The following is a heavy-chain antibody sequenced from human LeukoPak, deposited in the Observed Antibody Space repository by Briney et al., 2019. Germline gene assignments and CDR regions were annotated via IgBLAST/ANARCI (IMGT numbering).Heavy chain of an antibody. CDR2: IDFSSSYI. V-gene: IGHV3-21*04. D-gene: IGHD3-16*01. CDR1: GFTFSSYA. Sequence: AGRSLRLSCAASGFTFSSYAMHWVRQAPGKGLEWVSSIDFSSSYIYYADSVKGRFTISRDNAKSSLYLQMNSLRAEDTAVYYCASGPSIPGLRSGEFYYWGQGTLVTVSS. J-gene: IGHJ4*02. CDR3: ASGPSIPGLRSGEFYY.